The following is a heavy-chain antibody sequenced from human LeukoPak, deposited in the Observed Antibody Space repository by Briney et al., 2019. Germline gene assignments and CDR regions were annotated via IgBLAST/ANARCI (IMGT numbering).Heavy chain of an antibody. V-gene: IGHV3-53*01. CDR3: AKPPGLRRLDP. CDR2: IYSSGRT. J-gene: IGHJ5*02. D-gene: IGHD5-12*01. CDR1: GFTVSSNY. Sequence: GGSLRLSCAASGFTVSSNYMSWVRQAPGKGLEWVSVIYSSGRTYYADSLKGRFTISRDNSKNTLYLQMNSLRAEDTAVYYCAKPPGLRRLDPWGQGTLVTVSS.